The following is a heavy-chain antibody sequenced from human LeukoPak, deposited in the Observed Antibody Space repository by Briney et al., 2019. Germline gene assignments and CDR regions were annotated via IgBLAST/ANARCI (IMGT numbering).Heavy chain of an antibody. D-gene: IGHD2-2*01. CDR2: INHSGST. Sequence: SETLSLTCAVFGGSFTGYYWGWIRQPPGKGLEWIAEINHSGSTNYNPSLKSRVTISGDTSKKWFSLRLGSVTAADTAVYYCARYRVAPDSSFGYWGQGTLVTVSS. CDR1: GGSFTGYY. J-gene: IGHJ4*02. V-gene: IGHV4-34*01. CDR3: ARYRVAPDSSFGY.